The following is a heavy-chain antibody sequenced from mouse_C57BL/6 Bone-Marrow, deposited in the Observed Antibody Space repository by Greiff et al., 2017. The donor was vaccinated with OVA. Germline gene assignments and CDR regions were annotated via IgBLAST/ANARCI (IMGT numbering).Heavy chain of an antibody. J-gene: IGHJ4*01. V-gene: IGHV1-63*01. CDR3: ARDGNNAMDY. CDR1: GYTFTNYW. CDR2: IYPGGGYT. Sequence: QVQLQQSGAELVRPGTSVKMSCKASGYTFTNYWIGWAKQRPGHGLEWIGDIYPGGGYTNYNEKFKGKATLTADKSSSTAYMQFSSLASEDSAIYYGARDGNNAMDYWGQGTSVTVSS. D-gene: IGHD1-1*01.